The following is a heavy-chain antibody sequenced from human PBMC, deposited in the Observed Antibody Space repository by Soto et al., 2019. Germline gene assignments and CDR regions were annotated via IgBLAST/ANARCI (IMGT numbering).Heavy chain of an antibody. V-gene: IGHV4-4*02. CDR1: GGSISTNNW. D-gene: IGHD2-15*01. CDR3: ARAKLCNTLSCPHSFDT. Sequence: QVLLQESGPGLINASGTLSLTCGVSGGSISTNNWWSWVRQTPGQGLEWIAEVYHTGSTNYNPSLKSRLTISVDKSQNQFSLRFTSVPAADSAVYYCARAKLCNTLSCPHSFDTWGQGTLVSVSS. J-gene: IGHJ4*02. CDR2: VYHTGST.